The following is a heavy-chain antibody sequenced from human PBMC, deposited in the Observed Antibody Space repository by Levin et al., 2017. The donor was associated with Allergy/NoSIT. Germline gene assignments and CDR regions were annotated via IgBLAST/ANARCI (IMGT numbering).Heavy chain of an antibody. CDR1: GGSFSGYY. CDR2: INHSGST. V-gene: IGHV4-34*01. Sequence: SETLSLTCAVYGGSFSGYYWSWIRQPPGKGLEWIGEINHSGSTNYNPSLKSRVTISVDTSKNQFSLKLSSVTAADTAVYYCARGAVAATEGVEGFDYWGQGTLVTVSS. CDR3: ARGAVAATEGVEGFDY. D-gene: IGHD2-15*01. J-gene: IGHJ4*02.